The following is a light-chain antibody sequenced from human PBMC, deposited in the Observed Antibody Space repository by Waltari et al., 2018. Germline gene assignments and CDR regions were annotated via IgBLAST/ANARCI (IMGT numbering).Light chain of an antibody. J-gene: IGKJ1*01. V-gene: IGKV3-15*01. CDR1: QSFSSN. CDR2: TAS. CDR3: QQYNNWPPWT. Sequence: EIVMTQSPATLSVSPGERVTLSCRASQSFSSNLAWYQQKPGQAPRLLIYTASTRATGIPSRFSGSGSGTEFTLTIGSLQSEDFAVYYCQQYNNWPPWTFGQGTKVE.